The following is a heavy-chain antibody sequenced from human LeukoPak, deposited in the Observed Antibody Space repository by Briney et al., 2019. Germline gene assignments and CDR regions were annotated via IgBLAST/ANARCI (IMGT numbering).Heavy chain of an antibody. D-gene: IGHD7-27*01. CDR2: IRSSGSTI. J-gene: IGHJ4*02. CDR3: ARDLGPNREFDY. CDR1: GFTFSSYE. Sequence: PGGTLRLSCAASGFTFSSYEMNWVRQAPGKGLEWVSYIRSSGSTIYYANSVKGRFTISRDNAKDSLYLQMNSLRAEDTAVYYCARDLGPNREFDYWGQGTLVTVSS. V-gene: IGHV3-48*03.